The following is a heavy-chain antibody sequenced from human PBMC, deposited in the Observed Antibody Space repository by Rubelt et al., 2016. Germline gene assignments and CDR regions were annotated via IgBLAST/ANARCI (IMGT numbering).Heavy chain of an antibody. CDR2: VYNGDNK. CDR1: GFNVSSNF. V-gene: IGHV3-53*01. J-gene: IGHJ4*02. Sequence: EVQLVESGGGLIQPGGSLRLSCAASGFNVSSNFVTWVRQAPGKGLEWVSVVYNGDNKYYADSVKGLFIIFRDYSKDTLHLQMNSLGAEDTAVYYCVRGDSGGSYWGQGTVVSVSS. CDR3: VRGDSGGSY. D-gene: IGHD2-15*01.